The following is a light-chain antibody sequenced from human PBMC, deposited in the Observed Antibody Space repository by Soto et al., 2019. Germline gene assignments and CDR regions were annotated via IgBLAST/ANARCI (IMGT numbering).Light chain of an antibody. CDR1: QSINNW. Sequence: DIQMTQSPSTLSASVGDRLTITCRASQSINNWLAWYQKKPGRAPKPPIYKASVLETVAPSRFSGTGSGTEFTLTINGLQPDDFATYYCQQYSSYSPITFGQGTRME. CDR3: QQYSSYSPIT. V-gene: IGKV1-5*03. J-gene: IGKJ5*01. CDR2: KAS.